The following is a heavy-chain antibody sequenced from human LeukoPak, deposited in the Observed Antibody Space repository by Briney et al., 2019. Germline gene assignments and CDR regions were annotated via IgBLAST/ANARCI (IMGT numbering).Heavy chain of an antibody. CDR3: AGPYYDYVWGSYRYFDY. CDR2: IYYSGST. Sequence: SETLSLTCTVSGGSISSSSYYRGWIRQPPGKGLEWIGSIYYSGSTYYNPSLKSRVTISVDTSKNQFSLKLSSVTAADTAVYYCAGPYYDYVWGSYRYFDYWGQGTLVTVSS. J-gene: IGHJ4*02. V-gene: IGHV4-39*01. D-gene: IGHD3-16*02. CDR1: GGSISSSSYY.